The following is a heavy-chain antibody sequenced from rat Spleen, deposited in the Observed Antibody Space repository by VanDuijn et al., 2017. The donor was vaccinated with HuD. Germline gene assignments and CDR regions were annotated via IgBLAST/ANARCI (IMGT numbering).Heavy chain of an antibody. CDR2: INSAGST. J-gene: IGHJ2*01. V-gene: IGHV3-3*01. CDR1: GYSITSSYR. D-gene: IGHD1-12*02. Sequence: EVQLQESGPGLVKPSQSLSLTCSVTGYSITSSYRWSWIRKFPGNKLEWMGYINSAGSTNYNPSLRSRISITRDTSKNQFFLQMNSVTTEDTATYYCARVYDGTHYYDDYWGQGVMVTVSS. CDR3: ARVYDGTHYYDDY.